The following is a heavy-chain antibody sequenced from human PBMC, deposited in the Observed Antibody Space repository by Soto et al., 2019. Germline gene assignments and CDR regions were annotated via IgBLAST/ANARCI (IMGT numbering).Heavy chain of an antibody. CDR1: GGSISSYY. V-gene: IGHV4-59*01. J-gene: IGHJ1*01. CDR2: IYYSGST. D-gene: IGHD3-22*01. CDR3: ARGALNYYDSSGYYWALYFHH. Sequence: SETLSLTCTVSGGSISSYYWSWIRQPPGKGLEGIGYIYYSGSTNYNPSLKSRVTISVDTSKNQFSLKLSSVTAADTAVYYCARGALNYYDSSGYYWALYFHHWGQGTLVTVSS.